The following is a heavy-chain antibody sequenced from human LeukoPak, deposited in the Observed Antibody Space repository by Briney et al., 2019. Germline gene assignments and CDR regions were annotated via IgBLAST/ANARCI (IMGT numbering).Heavy chain of an antibody. J-gene: IGHJ4*02. CDR2: IYHSGST. D-gene: IGHD3-10*01. CDR3: ARLPYYYGSGSYR. Sequence: PSGTLSLTCAVSGGSISSSNWWSWVRQPPGKGLEWIGEIYHSGSTNYNPSLKSRVTISVDTSKNQFSLKLSSVTAADTAVYYCARLPYYYGSGSYRWGQGTLVTVSS. V-gene: IGHV4-4*02. CDR1: GGSISSSNW.